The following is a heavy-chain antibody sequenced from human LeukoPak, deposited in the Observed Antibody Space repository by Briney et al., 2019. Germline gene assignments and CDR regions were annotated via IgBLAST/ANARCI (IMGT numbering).Heavy chain of an antibody. CDR2: INPNSGGT. D-gene: IGHD5-12*01. Sequence: ASVKVSCKPSGYTFTGYCMPWVRQAPGQGLEWMGCINPNSGGTDYAQKFQGRITMTRDTSISTAYMELSRLTSDDTAVYYCAGLSGYDPYYFDYWGQGTLVAVSS. CDR3: AGLSGYDPYYFDY. V-gene: IGHV1-2*02. CDR1: GYTFTGYC. J-gene: IGHJ4*02.